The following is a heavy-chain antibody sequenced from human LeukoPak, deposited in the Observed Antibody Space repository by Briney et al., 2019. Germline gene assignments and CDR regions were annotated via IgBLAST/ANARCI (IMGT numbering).Heavy chain of an antibody. CDR3: ARVSHAERYCSNTSCYDAFDI. CDR1: GFTFSTFG. V-gene: IGHV3-33*08. J-gene: IGHJ3*02. D-gene: IGHD2-2*01. CDR2: IWYDGNNK. Sequence: PGGSLRLSCAASGFTFSTFGMHWVRQAPGKGLEWVAVIWYDGNNKYYADSVKGRFTISRDNSKNTLYLQMNSLRAEDTAVYYCARVSHAERYCSNTSCYDAFDIWGQGTMVTVSS.